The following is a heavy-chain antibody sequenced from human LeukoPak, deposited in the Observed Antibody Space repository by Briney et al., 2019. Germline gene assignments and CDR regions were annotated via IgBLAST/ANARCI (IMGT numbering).Heavy chain of an antibody. V-gene: IGHV4-39*07. D-gene: IGHD5-18*01. CDR1: GASISRTTYY. Sequence: SETLSLTCTVSGASISRTTYYWGWVRQPPGKGLEWIGNIYYSGSTYYNPSLRSRVTLSVDTSKNQFSLKLSSVTAADTAVYYCARGRTWIQLWLPSSWFDPWGQGTLVTVSS. CDR2: IYYSGST. CDR3: ARGRTWIQLWLPSSWFDP. J-gene: IGHJ5*02.